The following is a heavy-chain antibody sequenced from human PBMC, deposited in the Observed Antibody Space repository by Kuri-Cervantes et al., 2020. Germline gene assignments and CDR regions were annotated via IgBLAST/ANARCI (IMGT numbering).Heavy chain of an antibody. CDR3: ARSRDVRSVGSYVVVPAAPPGVNAFDI. V-gene: IGHV1-2*04. J-gene: IGHJ3*02. CDR1: GYTFTSYD. CDR2: INPNSGGT. Sequence: ASVKVSCKASGYTFTSYDTNWVRQATGQGLEWMGWINPNSGGTNYAQKFQGWVTMTRDTSISTAYMELSRLRSDDTAVYYCARSRDVRSVGSYVVVPAAPPGVNAFDIWGQGTRVTVSS. D-gene: IGHD2-2*01.